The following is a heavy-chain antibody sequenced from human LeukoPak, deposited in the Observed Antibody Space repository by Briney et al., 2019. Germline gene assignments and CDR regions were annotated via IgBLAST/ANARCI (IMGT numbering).Heavy chain of an antibody. J-gene: IGHJ6*03. CDR2: ISSASSYI. D-gene: IGHD2-2*01. CDR3: ARQYCSGSSCYYYSFYYMDV. V-gene: IGHV3-21*01. Sequence: PGGSLRLSCAASGFTFSSYSINWVRQAPGKGLEWVSSISSASSYIYYADSVKGRLTVSRDNAKNSLYLQMNSLRVEDTAVYYCARQYCSGSSCYYYSFYYMDVWGKGTTVTVSS. CDR1: GFTFSSYS.